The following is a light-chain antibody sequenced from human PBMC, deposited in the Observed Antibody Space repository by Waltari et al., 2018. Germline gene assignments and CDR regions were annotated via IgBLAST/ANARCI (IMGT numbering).Light chain of an antibody. J-gene: IGKJ1*01. Sequence: DIVMTQSPDSLAVSLGERATINCKSSQSVLYSSNNKNYLAWYQQRPGQPPKLLIYWASTRKSGVPDRFSGGGSGTDVTLTISSLQAEDVAVYYCQQYYSTPSWTFGQGTKVEIK. V-gene: IGKV4-1*01. CDR1: QSVLYSSNNKNY. CDR3: QQYYSTPSWT. CDR2: WAS.